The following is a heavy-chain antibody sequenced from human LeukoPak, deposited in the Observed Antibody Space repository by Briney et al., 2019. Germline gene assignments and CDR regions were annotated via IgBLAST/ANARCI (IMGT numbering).Heavy chain of an antibody. CDR2: IYYSGST. CDR3: ASTRGYSGYGAFDI. D-gene: IGHD5-12*01. V-gene: IGHV4-59*01. J-gene: IGHJ3*02. CDR1: GGSISSYY. Sequence: PSETLSLTCTVSGGSISSYYWSWIRLPPGKGLEWIGYIYYSGSTNYNPSLKSRVTISVDTSKNQFSLKLSSVTAADTAVYYCASTRGYSGYGAFDIWGQGTIVTVSS.